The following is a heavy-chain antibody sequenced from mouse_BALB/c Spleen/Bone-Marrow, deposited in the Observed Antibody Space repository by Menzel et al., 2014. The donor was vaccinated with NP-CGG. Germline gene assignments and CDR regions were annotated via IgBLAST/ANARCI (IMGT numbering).Heavy chain of an antibody. Sequence: QVHVKQSGAELVRPGTSVKVSCKASGYAFTNYLIEWVKQRPGQGFERTGVNNPGSGGTNYNEKFKGKATLTADKSSSTVYMQLSSLTSDDSAVYFCARSIYDGYSEAMDYWGQGTSVTVSS. CDR2: NNPGSGGT. D-gene: IGHD2-3*01. V-gene: IGHV1-54*03. CDR1: GYAFTNYL. CDR3: ARSIYDGYSEAMDY. J-gene: IGHJ4*01.